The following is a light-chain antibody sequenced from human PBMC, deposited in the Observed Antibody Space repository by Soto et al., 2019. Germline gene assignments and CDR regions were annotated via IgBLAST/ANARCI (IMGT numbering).Light chain of an antibody. CDR3: QHYYGTSPIT. CDR1: QSVSIR. V-gene: IGKV3-20*01. CDR2: GAS. J-gene: IGKJ5*01. Sequence: VLTQSPGTLSLSPGERATLSCRASQSVSIRLAWYQHKSGQAPRLLISGASSRATGIPDRFSGSGSGTDFTLTISRLEPEDFALYYCQHYYGTSPITFGQWTRLEIK.